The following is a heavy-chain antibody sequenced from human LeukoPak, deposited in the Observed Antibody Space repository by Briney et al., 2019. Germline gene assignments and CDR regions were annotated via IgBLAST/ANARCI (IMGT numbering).Heavy chain of an antibody. V-gene: IGHV3-9*01. CDR1: GFTFDDYA. CDR3: AKDRLSGVSGGIIDA. J-gene: IGHJ5*02. Sequence: PGGSLRLSCAASGFTFDDYAMHWVRHAPGKGLEWVSGISWNSGSIGYADSVKGRFTISRDNAKNSLYLQMNRLRAEDTALYYCAKDRLSGVSGGIIDAWGQGTLVTVSS. CDR2: ISWNSGSI. D-gene: IGHD6-19*01.